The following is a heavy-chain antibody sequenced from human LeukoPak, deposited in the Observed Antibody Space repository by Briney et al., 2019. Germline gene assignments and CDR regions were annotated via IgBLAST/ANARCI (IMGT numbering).Heavy chain of an antibody. CDR2: INKDGRST. Sequence: GGSLRLSCAASGMIFNNHWMHWVRQAPGKGLVWVARINKDGRSTTYADSVKGRFTISRDNAKNTLSLQMNSLRAEDTALYYCVRDVRGIGQDYYYYMDVWGKGTTVTVSS. J-gene: IGHJ6*03. V-gene: IGHV3-74*01. CDR1: GMIFNNHW. D-gene: IGHD3/OR15-3a*01. CDR3: VRDVRGIGQDYYYYMDV.